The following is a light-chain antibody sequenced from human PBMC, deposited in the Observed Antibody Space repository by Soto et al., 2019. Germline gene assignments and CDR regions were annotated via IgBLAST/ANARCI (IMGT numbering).Light chain of an antibody. CDR1: SSDVGGYNV. V-gene: IGLV2-23*02. Sequence: LTQPASVSGSPGQSITISCTGTSSDVGGYNVVSWYQQHPGKAPKLMIYEVSKRPSGVSNRFSGSKSGNTASLTISGLQAEDEADYYCCSYAYSSTYVFGTGTKVTVL. CDR2: EVS. J-gene: IGLJ1*01. CDR3: CSYAYSSTYV.